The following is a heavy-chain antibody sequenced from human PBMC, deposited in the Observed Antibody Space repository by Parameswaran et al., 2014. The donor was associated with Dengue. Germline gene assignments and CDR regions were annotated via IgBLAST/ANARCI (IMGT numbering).Heavy chain of an antibody. Sequence: VRQMPGKGLEWVSYISSSSSYTNYADSVKGRFTISRDNAKNSLYLQMNSLRAEDTAVYYCARVRSSGWYFDYWGQGTLVTVSS. CDR2: ISSSSSYT. V-gene: IGHV3-11*05. J-gene: IGHJ4*02. D-gene: IGHD6-19*01. CDR3: ARVRSSGWYFDY.